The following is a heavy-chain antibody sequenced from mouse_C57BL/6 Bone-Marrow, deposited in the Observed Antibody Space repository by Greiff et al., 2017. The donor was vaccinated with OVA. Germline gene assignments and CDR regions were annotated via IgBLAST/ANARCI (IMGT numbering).Heavy chain of an antibody. V-gene: IGHV5-16*02. CDR3: ARRGYYYGSSYGGYFDV. CDR1: GFTFSDYY. Sequence: EVQVVESEGGLVQPGSSMKLSCTASGFTFSDYYMAWVRQVPEKGLEWVANINSDGSSTYYLDSLKSRFIISRDNAKNILYLQMSSLKSEDTATYYCARRGYYYGSSYGGYFDVWGKGTTVTVSS. D-gene: IGHD1-1*01. CDR2: INSDGSST. J-gene: IGHJ1*03.